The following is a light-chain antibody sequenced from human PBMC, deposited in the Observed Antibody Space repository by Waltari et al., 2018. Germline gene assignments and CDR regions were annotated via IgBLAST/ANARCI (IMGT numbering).Light chain of an antibody. CDR2: KIS. CDR1: QSLVHRDGNTY. Sequence: DIVMTQTPLSSPVTLGQPASISGSSSQSLVHRDGNTYLIWLHQRPGQPPRLLIYKISTRFSGVPDRFSGSGAGTDFTLKISRVEAEDVGVYYCMQAVQSPVTFGQGTKLEIK. V-gene: IGKV2-24*01. J-gene: IGKJ2*01. CDR3: MQAVQSPVT.